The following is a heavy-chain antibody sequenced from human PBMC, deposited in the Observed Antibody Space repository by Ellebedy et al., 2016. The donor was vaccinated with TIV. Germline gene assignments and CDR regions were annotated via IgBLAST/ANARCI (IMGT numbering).Heavy chain of an antibody. CDR2: IMYDGTNR. V-gene: IGHV3-30-3*01. CDR1: GFTFNIFA. D-gene: IGHD6-19*01. J-gene: IGHJ4*02. Sequence: GESLKISCPASGFTFNIFAMHWVRLTPDKGLEWLGVIMYDGTNRWYVDSLEGRFTISRGNAKNTVYLQMNSLRPEDTAMYYCARDVPEPGQGGWPPGYFFDLWGQGTLVTVSS. CDR3: ARDVPEPGQGGWPPGYFFDL.